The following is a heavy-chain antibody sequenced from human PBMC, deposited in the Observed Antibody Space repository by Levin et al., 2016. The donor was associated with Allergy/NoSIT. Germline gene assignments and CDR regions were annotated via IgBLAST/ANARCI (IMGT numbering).Heavy chain of an antibody. CDR3: ARKGFVPGVATIRTRYFDY. D-gene: IGHD5-12*01. V-gene: IGHV4-39*01. Sequence: PGKGLEYIGAVFYSGATYYNPSLKSRVTVSVDTSKNQFSLKLTSVTAADTAIYYCARKGFVPGVATIRTRYFDYWGQGTLVTVSS. J-gene: IGHJ4*02. CDR2: VFYSGAT.